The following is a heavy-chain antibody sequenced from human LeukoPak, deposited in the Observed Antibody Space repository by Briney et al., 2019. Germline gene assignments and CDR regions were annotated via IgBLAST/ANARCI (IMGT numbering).Heavy chain of an antibody. CDR1: GFIFSSYW. J-gene: IGHJ4*02. V-gene: IGHV3-74*01. D-gene: IGHD3-16*01. CDR2: INSDGSST. CDR3: ARDRDGGGAIFDY. Sequence: GGSLRLSCAASGFIFSSYWMHWVRQAPGKGLVWVSRINSDGSSTTYADSVKGRFTISRDNAKDTLYLQMNSLRAEDTAVYYCARDRDGGGAIFDYWGQGTLVTVSS.